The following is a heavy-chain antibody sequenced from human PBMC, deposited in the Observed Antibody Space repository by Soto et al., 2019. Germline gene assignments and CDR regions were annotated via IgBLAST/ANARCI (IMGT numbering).Heavy chain of an antibody. Sequence: ASVKVSCKASGYTFTSYYMHWVRQAPGQGLEWMGIINPSGGSTSYAQKFQGRVTMTRDTSTSTVYMKLSSLRSEDTAVYYCARSQSFYSSSFHFDYRGQGTLVTVSS. V-gene: IGHV1-46*01. J-gene: IGHJ4*02. D-gene: IGHD6-6*01. CDR1: GYTFTSYY. CDR3: ARSQSFYSSSFHFDY. CDR2: INPSGGST.